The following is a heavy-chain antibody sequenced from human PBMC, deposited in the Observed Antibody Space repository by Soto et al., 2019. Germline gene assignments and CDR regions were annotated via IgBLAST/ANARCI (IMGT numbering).Heavy chain of an antibody. CDR2: IYYSGST. CDR3: AREGACTKGVCYPNWFAP. J-gene: IGHJ5*02. CDR1: GGSISSGGYY. V-gene: IGHV4-31*03. Sequence: PSETLSLTCTASGGSISSGGYYWSWIRQHPGKGLEWIGYIYYSGSTYYNPSLKSRVTISVDTSKNQFSLKLSSVTAADPAVYYWAREGACTKGVCYPNWFAPGGQGTLVPVSS. D-gene: IGHD2-8*01.